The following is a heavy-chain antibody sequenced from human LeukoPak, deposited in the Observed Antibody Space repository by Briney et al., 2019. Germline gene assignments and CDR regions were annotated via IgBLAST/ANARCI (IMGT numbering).Heavy chain of an antibody. CDR1: GHSIGSGYY. CDR3: ARTCVYYYGSGSYLKRRYNWFDP. Sequence: SETLSLTCTLAGHSIGSGYYGCCIRQPPGKGLEWIGSIYHSGSTYYNPSLKSRASIAVDPSKNQFSLKLSSVTATDTAVYYCARTCVYYYGSGSYLKRRYNWFDPWGEGTLVTVSS. D-gene: IGHD3-10*01. V-gene: IGHV4-38-2*02. J-gene: IGHJ5*02. CDR2: IYHSGST.